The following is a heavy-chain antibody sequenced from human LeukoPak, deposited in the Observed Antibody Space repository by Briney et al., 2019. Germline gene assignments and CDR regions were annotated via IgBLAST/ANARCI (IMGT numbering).Heavy chain of an antibody. V-gene: IGHV3-23*01. J-gene: IGHJ4*02. CDR3: AKDRSIGSYYTFDH. D-gene: IGHD1-26*01. CDR1: GFTFSDYA. CDR2: ISGSGVMT. Sequence: GGSLRLSCAASGFTFSDYAMTWVRQAPGKGLEWVATISGSGVMTYYADSVRGRFTVSGDHSKNTLYLQMSSLTAADTAVYYCAKDRSIGSYYTFDHWGQGTLVIVSS.